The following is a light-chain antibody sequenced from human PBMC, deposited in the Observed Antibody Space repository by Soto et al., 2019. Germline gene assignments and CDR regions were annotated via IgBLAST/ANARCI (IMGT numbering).Light chain of an antibody. J-gene: IGLJ1*01. CDR2: ANS. CDR3: QSYDSSLSGRYV. V-gene: IGLV1-40*01. CDR1: SSNIGAGYD. Sequence: QSVLTQPPSVSGAPGQRVTISCTGSSSNIGAGYDVHWYQQLPGTAPKLLIYANSNRPSGVPDRIPGSRSGTSASLAITGLQAEDEADYYCQSYDSSLSGRYVFGTGTKVTVL.